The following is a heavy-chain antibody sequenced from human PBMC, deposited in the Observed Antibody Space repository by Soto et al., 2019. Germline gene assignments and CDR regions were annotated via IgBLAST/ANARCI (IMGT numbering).Heavy chain of an antibody. D-gene: IGHD3-9*01. J-gene: IGHJ3*02. Sequence: PGGSLRLSCEASGFTFRNNAMSWVRQAPGKGLEWVSSIGGSGGTTYYADSVKGRFTISRDNSKNTLFLQMNSLRAEDTAVYYCVRGPGAYVYFGFDIWGQGTMVTVSS. CDR2: IGGSGGTT. CDR3: VRGPGAYVYFGFDI. CDR1: GFTFRNNA. V-gene: IGHV3-23*01.